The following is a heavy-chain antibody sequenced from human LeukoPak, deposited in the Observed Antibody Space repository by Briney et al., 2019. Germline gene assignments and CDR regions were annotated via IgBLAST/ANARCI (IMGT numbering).Heavy chain of an antibody. CDR2: ISYDGKDK. CDR3: AKARGSGFQRGDAFDI. Sequence: PGGSLRLSCATSGFTFSNFGMNWVRQAPGKGLQWVAFISYDGKDKYYSDSVKGRITISRDNSKSTLYVQMDSLRTEDTAVYYCAKARGSGFQRGDAFDIWGQGTRVTVSS. V-gene: IGHV3-30*02. D-gene: IGHD6-19*01. CDR1: GFTFSNFG. J-gene: IGHJ3*02.